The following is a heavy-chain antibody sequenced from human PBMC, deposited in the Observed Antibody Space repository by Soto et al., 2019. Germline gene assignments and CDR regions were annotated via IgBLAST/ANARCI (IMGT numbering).Heavy chain of an antibody. J-gene: IGHJ4*02. D-gene: IGHD3-22*01. CDR1: GGSVSINSGA. V-gene: IGHV6-1*01. CDR2: TYYRSKWYY. Sequence: PSQTLSLTCAISGGSVSINSGAWNWIRQSPSRGLEWLGRTYYRSKWYYDYAESVKSRIIISVGTSKNQFSLQLNSVTPEDAAVYYSANDPGDSLDYWGQGTQVTVSS. CDR3: ANDPGDSLDY.